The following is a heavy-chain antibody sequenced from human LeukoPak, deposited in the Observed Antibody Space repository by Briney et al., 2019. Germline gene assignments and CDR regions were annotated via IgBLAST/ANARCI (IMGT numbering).Heavy chain of an antibody. D-gene: IGHD1-14*01. CDR2: ISNSGSII. CDR1: GFTFSNYE. J-gene: IGHJ4*02. V-gene: IGHV3-48*03. Sequence: GGSLRLSCAASGFTFSNYEMNWVRQAPGKGLEWVSYISNSGSIIYYADSVKGRFTISRDNAKNSLYLQMNSLRAEDTAVYYCAREKDRVFDYWGQGTLVTVSS. CDR3: AREKDRVFDY.